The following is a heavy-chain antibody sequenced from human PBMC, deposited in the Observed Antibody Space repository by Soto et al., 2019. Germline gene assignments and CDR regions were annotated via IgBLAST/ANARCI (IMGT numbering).Heavy chain of an antibody. Sequence: SQTLSLTCAISGDSVSSNSAAWHWIMQSPSRGLEWLGRTYYRSKWYNDYAVSVKSRITINPDTSKNQFSLQLNSVTPEDTAVYYCARGKDHSSSWYENYYYGMDVWGQGTTVTVSS. D-gene: IGHD6-13*01. CDR3: ARGKDHSSSWYENYYYGMDV. CDR2: TYYRSKWYN. J-gene: IGHJ6*02. CDR1: GDSVSSNSAA. V-gene: IGHV6-1*01.